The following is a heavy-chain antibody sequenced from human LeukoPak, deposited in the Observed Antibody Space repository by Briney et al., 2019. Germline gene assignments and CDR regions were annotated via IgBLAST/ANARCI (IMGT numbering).Heavy chain of an antibody. CDR3: AKHGTSITPNFDY. Sequence: HPGGSLRLSCAASGFTFSSYAMSWVRQAPGKGLEWVSAISGSGGSTYYADSVKGRFTISRDNSKNTLYLQMNSLRAEDTGVYYCAKHGTSITPNFDYWGQGTLVTVSS. J-gene: IGHJ4*02. V-gene: IGHV3-23*01. CDR1: GFTFSSYA. CDR2: ISGSGGST. D-gene: IGHD3-3*01.